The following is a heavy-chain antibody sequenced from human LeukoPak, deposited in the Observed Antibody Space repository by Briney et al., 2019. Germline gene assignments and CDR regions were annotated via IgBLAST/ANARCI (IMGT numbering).Heavy chain of an antibody. D-gene: IGHD3-16*01. CDR1: GFPFSSYW. Sequence: PGGSLRLSCAASGFPFSSYWTHWVRQAPGKGLGWVSRIKSDGSSTSYADSVKGRFTISRDNAKNTLYLQMNSLRAEDTAVYCCASDFRDGGYWGQGTLVTVSS. CDR3: ASDFRDGGY. V-gene: IGHV3-74*01. CDR2: IKSDGSST. J-gene: IGHJ4*02.